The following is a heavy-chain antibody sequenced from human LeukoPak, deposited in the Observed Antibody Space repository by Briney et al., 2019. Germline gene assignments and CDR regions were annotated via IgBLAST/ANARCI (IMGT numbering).Heavy chain of an antibody. CDR1: GFTVSSSY. V-gene: IGHV3-53*01. CDR3: ANTDYYYGMDV. CDR2: IYSGGST. Sequence: PGGSLRLSCAASGFTVSSSYMSWVRQAPGKGLEWVSVIYSGGSTYYADSVKGRFTISRDNSKNTLYLQMNSLRAEDTAVYYCANTDYYYGMDVWGQGTTVTVSS. J-gene: IGHJ6*02.